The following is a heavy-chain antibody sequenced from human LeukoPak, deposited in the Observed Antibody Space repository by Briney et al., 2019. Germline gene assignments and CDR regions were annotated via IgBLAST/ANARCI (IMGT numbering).Heavy chain of an antibody. V-gene: IGHV3-21*01. CDR3: ARAERVQQLVYYYYYMDV. J-gene: IGHJ6*03. CDR1: GITFSSYS. Sequence: GGSLRLSCAASGITFSSYSMNWVRQAPGKGLEWVSSISSSSSYIYYADSVKGRFTISRDNAKNSLYLQMNSLRAEDTAVYYCARAERVQQLVYYYYYMDVWGKGTTVTVSS. CDR2: ISSSSSYI. D-gene: IGHD6-6*01.